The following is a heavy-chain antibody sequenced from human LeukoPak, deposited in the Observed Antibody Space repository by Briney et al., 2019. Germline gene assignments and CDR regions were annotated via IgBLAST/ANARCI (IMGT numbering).Heavy chain of an antibody. Sequence: SETLSLTCTVSGGTIITYYWSWIRQPPGKGLEWIAYINYAGTTNYNPSLKSRVTISLDTSKNQFSLNLSSVTAADTAVYYCARVSVRYGDYYFDHWGQGTLVIVSS. CDR2: INYAGTT. V-gene: IGHV4-59*01. CDR3: ARVSVRYGDYYFDH. D-gene: IGHD4-17*01. CDR1: GGTIITYY. J-gene: IGHJ4*02.